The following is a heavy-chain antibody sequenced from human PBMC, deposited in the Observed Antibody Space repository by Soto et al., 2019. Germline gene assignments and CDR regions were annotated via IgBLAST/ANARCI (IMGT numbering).Heavy chain of an antibody. CDR2: IKSKNDGGAA. J-gene: IGHJ4*02. V-gene: IGHV3-15*01. D-gene: IGHD1-26*01. CDR3: VEGGNDF. Sequence: EVQVVESGGDLVEPGGSLRLSCVTSGFMFSSAWMSWVRQGPGKGLEWVARIKSKNDGGAADYAAPVNGRFSISRDDSKSTVYLQMISLRAEDTALYYCVEGGNDFWGQGTLVTVSS. CDR1: GFMFSSAW.